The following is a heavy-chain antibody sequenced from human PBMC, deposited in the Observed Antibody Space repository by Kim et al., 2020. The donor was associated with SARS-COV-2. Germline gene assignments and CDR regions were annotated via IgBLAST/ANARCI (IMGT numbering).Heavy chain of an antibody. V-gene: IGHV1-18*01. J-gene: IGHJ6*03. Sequence: EEKFQGQVTMTTDTSTGTAYMELRSLRPADTAVYYCARMDYFYYYYMDVWGKGTTVTVSS. CDR3: ARMDYFYYYYMDV.